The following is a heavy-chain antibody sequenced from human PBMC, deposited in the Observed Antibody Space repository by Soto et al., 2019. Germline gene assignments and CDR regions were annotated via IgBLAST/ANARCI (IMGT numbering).Heavy chain of an antibody. Sequence: GESLKISCKASGYSFSTFWIGWVRQIPGKGLEWMGFIYPGDSDTTYSPSFRGQVTISADKSISTAYLHWSNLKASDTAMYYCARQWEQGGDYYYGMDAWGQGTAVTVSS. D-gene: IGHD1-26*01. CDR2: IYPGDSDT. J-gene: IGHJ6*02. CDR1: GYSFSTFW. V-gene: IGHV5-51*01. CDR3: ARQWEQGGDYYYGMDA.